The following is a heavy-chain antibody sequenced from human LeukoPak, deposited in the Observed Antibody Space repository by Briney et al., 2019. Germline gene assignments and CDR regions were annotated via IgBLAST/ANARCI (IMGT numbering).Heavy chain of an antibody. J-gene: IGHJ4*02. CDR2: VNSQWGGT. Sequence: ASVTVSCKASGYNSNDDFTHSGPHTPRQGLERMGWVNSQWGGTKNVQKFQDRVIMTTDASFNTVYMLLSGFVSDDTSAYYCGRDDGQDIGVHFDFWGQGTLITVSS. CDR3: GRDDGQDIGVHFDF. CDR1: GYNSNDDF. V-gene: IGHV1-2*02. D-gene: IGHD2-15*01.